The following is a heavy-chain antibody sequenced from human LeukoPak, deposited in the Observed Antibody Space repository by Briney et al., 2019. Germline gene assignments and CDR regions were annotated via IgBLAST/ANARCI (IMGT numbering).Heavy chain of an antibody. Sequence: GRSLRLSCAASGFTFSSYGMHWVRQAPGKGLEWVAVISYDGSNKYYADSVKGRFTISRDNSKNTLYLQMNSLRAEDTAVYYCARKGGWYYFDYWGQGTLVTVPS. CDR2: ISYDGSNK. J-gene: IGHJ4*02. CDR1: GFTFSSYG. D-gene: IGHD6-19*01. V-gene: IGHV3-30*03. CDR3: ARKGGWYYFDY.